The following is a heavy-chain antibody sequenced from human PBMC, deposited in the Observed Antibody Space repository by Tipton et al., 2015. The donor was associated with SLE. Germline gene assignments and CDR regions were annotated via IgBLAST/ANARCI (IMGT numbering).Heavy chain of an antibody. Sequence: LRLSCAASGFTFSSYGMHWIRQPPGKGLEWIGSIYHSGSTYYNPSLKSRVTISVDTSKNQFSLKLSSVTAADTAVYYCAREGRGYQDYWGQGTLVTVSS. CDR2: IYHSGST. D-gene: IGHD6-13*01. CDR3: AREGRGYQDY. J-gene: IGHJ4*02. CDR1: GFTFSSYG. V-gene: IGHV4-38-2*02.